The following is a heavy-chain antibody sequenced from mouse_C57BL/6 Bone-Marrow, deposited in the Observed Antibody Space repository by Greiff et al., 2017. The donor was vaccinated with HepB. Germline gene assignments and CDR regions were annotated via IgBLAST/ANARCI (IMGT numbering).Heavy chain of an antibody. Sequence: DVQLVESGGGLVKPGGSLKLSCAASGFTFSDYGMHWVRQAPEKGLEWVAYISSGSSTIYYADTVKGRFPISRDNAKNTLFLQMTSLRSEDTAMYYCARPYLANWDIAYWGQGTLVTVSA. CDR3: ARPYLANWDIAY. CDR1: GFTFSDYG. CDR2: ISSGSSTI. D-gene: IGHD4-1*01. V-gene: IGHV5-17*01. J-gene: IGHJ3*01.